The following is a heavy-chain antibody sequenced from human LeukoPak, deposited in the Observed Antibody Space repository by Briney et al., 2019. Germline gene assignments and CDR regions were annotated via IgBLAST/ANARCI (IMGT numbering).Heavy chain of an antibody. V-gene: IGHV4-59*08. CDR2: IYYSGST. D-gene: IGHD3-22*01. J-gene: IGHJ4*02. CDR1: GGPVNNYY. CDR3: ASDRDSSGFFDN. Sequence: SETLSLTCIVSGGPVNNYYWSWIRQPPGKGLEWIGYIYYSGSTNYNPSLKSRLTISVDTSKSQFSLKLYSVTAADTAVYFCASDRDSSGFFDNWGQGTLVTVSS.